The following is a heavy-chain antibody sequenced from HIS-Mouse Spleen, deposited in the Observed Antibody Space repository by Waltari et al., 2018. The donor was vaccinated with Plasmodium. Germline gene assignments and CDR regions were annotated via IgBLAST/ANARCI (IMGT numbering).Heavy chain of an antibody. CDR1: GFTFSGYW. J-gene: IGHJ2*01. CDR2: IKQDGSEK. Sequence: EVQLVESGGGLVQPGGSLRLPCAASGFTFSGYWMRWVSQAPGKGLEWVANIKQDGSEKYYVDSVKGRFTISRDNAKNSLYLQMNSLRAEDTAVYYCASSWYWYFDLWGRGTLVTVSS. V-gene: IGHV3-7*01. D-gene: IGHD6-13*01. CDR3: ASSWYWYFDL.